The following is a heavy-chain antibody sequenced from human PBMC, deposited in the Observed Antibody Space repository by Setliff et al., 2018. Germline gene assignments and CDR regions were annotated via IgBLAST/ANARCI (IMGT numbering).Heavy chain of an antibody. CDR3: ARTCSGSGCYAGLES. CDR2: IWDDGGNK. D-gene: IGHD2-15*01. V-gene: IGHV3-33*08. Sequence: SCAASGFTLSTYRMHWVRQAPGKGLEWVAVIWDDGGNKYHADSVKGRFTISRDNSKNTLYLQMNSLRPEDTAVYYCARTCSGSGCYAGLESWGQGTPVTVSS. J-gene: IGHJ4*02. CDR1: GFTLSTYR.